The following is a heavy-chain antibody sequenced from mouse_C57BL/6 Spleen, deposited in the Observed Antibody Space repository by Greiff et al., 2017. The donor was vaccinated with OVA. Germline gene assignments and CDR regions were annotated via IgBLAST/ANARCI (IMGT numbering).Heavy chain of an antibody. CDR1: GYTFTSYW. V-gene: IGHV1-61*01. J-gene: IGHJ4*01. D-gene: IGHD3-2*02. Sequence: QVQLQQSGAELVRPGSSVKLSCTASGYTFTSYWMDWVKQRPGQGLEWIGNIYPSDSETHYTQKFKDKATLTVDKSSSTAYLQLRSLTSEDSAVYYCARDSSGYDAMDYWGQGTSVTVSS. CDR2: IYPSDSET. CDR3: ARDSSGYDAMDY.